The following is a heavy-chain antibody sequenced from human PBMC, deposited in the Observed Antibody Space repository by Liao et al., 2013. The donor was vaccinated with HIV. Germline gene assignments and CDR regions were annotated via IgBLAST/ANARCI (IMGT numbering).Heavy chain of an antibody. CDR1: GGSIRSYY. V-gene: IGHV4-4*07. Sequence: QVQLQESGPGLVKPSETLSLTCTVSGGSIRSYYWSWIRQPAGKGLEWIGRIYTSGTTNYNPSLKSRVTMSVDTSKNHFSLKLSSVTAADTAVYYCARIRPHSGSYPGDAFDIWGQGTMVTVSS. CDR3: ARIRPHSGSYPGDAFDI. CDR2: IYTSGTT. D-gene: IGHD1-26*01. J-gene: IGHJ3*02.